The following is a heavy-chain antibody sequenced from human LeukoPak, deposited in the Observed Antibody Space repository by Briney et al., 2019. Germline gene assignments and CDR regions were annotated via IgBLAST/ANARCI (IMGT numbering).Heavy chain of an antibody. CDR3: ARGSGSYPPLDY. CDR2: IYTSGST. V-gene: IGHV4-4*07. Sequence: SETLSLTCTVSGDSISSYWSWIRQPAGKGLEWIGRIYTSGSTNYNPSLKSRVTMSVDTSKNQFSLKLSSVTAADTAVYYCARGSGSYPPLDYWGPGTLVTVSS. D-gene: IGHD3-10*01. CDR1: GDSISSY. J-gene: IGHJ4*02.